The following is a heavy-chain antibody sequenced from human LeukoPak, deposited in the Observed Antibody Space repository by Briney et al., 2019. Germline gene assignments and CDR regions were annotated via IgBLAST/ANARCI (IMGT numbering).Heavy chain of an antibody. V-gene: IGHV4-39*07. D-gene: IGHD3-3*01. CDR1: GGSISSSSYY. Sequence: PSETLSLTCTVSGGSISSSSYYWGWIRQPPGKGLEWIGSIYYSGSTYYNPSLKSRVTISVDTSKNQFSLKLSSVTAADTAVYYCARGMRYYDFWSGYYYFDYWGQGTLVTVSS. J-gene: IGHJ4*02. CDR2: IYYSGST. CDR3: ARGMRYYDFWSGYYYFDY.